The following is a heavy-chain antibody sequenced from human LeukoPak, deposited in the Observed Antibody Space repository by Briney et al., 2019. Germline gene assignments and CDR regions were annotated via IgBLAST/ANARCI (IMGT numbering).Heavy chain of an antibody. D-gene: IGHD3-10*01. J-gene: IGHJ4*02. CDR3: ARDAPVLGVRGAAL. Sequence: GGSLRLSCAASGFTFSSYAMHWVRQAPGKGLEWVAVISYDGSNKYYADSVKGRFTISRDNSKNTLYLQMNSLRAEDTAVYYCARDAPVLGVRGAALWGQGTLVTVSS. CDR1: GFTFSSYA. V-gene: IGHV3-30-3*01. CDR2: ISYDGSNK.